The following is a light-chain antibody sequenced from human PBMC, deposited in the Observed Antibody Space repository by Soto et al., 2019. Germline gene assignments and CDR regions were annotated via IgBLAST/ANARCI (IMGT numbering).Light chain of an antibody. V-gene: IGLV2-14*03. CDR3: YSYTSSNTYV. CDR1: SSDVGGYNY. Sequence: QSVLTQPASVSGSPGQSITISCTGTSSDVGGYNYVSWYQHHPGKVPQLMIYDVSNRPSGVSNRFSGSKSGKTTSLTISGLQAEDEADYYCYSYTSSNTYVFGTGTKVTVL. CDR2: DVS. J-gene: IGLJ1*01.